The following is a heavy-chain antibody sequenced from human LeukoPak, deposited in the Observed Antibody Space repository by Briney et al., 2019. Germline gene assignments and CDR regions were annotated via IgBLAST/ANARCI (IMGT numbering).Heavy chain of an antibody. J-gene: IGHJ3*02. D-gene: IGHD1-7*01. CDR1: GFSFSTYN. CDR2: IQYNGNNK. CDR3: ARGSRITGTSAFDI. Sequence: GRSLRLSCAASGFSFSTYNMHWVRRAPGKRLEWVATIQYNGNNKYYPDSVRGRFTISRDNSKNTLYLQMNSLRAEDTAVYYCARGSRITGTSAFDIWGQGTMVPSLQ. V-gene: IGHV3-33*05.